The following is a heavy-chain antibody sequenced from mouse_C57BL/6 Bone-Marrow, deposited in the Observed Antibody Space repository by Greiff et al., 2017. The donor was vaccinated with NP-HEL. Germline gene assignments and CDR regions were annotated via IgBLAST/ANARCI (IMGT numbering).Heavy chain of an antibody. V-gene: IGHV1-75*01. CDR3: ARLPTMVTFRGYAMDY. CDR1: GYTFTDYY. J-gene: IGHJ4*01. CDR2: IFPGSGST. Sequence: VKLMESGPELVKPGASVKISCKASGYTFTDYYINWVKQRPGQGLEWIGWIFPGSGSTYYNEKFKGKATLTVDKSSSTAYMLLSSLTSEDSAVYFCARLPTMVTFRGYAMDYWGQGTSVTVSS. D-gene: IGHD2-9*01.